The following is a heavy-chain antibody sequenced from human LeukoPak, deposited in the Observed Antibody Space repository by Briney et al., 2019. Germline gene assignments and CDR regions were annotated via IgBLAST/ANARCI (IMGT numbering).Heavy chain of an antibody. CDR3: ASQYCSSTSNNYFDY. V-gene: IGHV4-39*07. CDR1: GGSISSSSYY. Sequence: SETLSLTCTVSGGSISSSSYYWGWIRQPPGKGLEWIGSIYYSGSTYYNPSLKSRVTISVDTSKNQFSLKLSSVTAADTAVYYCASQYCSSTSNNYFDYWGQGTLVTVSS. D-gene: IGHD2-2*01. J-gene: IGHJ4*02. CDR2: IYYSGST.